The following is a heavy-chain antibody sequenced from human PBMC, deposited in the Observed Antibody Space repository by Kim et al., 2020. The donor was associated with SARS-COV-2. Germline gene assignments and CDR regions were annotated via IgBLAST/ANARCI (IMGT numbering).Heavy chain of an antibody. V-gene: IGHV3-7*01. CDR2: IGQDGSRK. D-gene: IGHD3-22*01. J-gene: IGHJ4*02. CDR3: ARTSLYDSCAYEDY. Sequence: GGSLRLSCAASGFTFSTYWMTWVRQVPGKGLEWVANIGQDGSRKNYVDSVKGRFTISRDNAKNALYMQMNNLGAEDTAVFYCARTSLYDSCAYEDYWGQG. CDR1: GFTFSTYW.